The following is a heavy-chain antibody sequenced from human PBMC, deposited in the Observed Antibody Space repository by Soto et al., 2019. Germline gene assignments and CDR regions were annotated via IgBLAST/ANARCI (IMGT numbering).Heavy chain of an antibody. D-gene: IGHD3-9*01. CDR3: AXXPTDWFLYDY. V-gene: IGHV4-59*01. Sequence: QVQLQESGPGLVKPSETLSLTCTVSGGSISSYYWSWIRQPPGKGLEWIGYIYYSGSTNYNPSLKSRVTISVDTSKNQFSLKLSSVTAXDTAVYXCAXXPTDWFLYDYWGQGTLVTVSS. J-gene: IGHJ4*02. CDR2: IYYSGST. CDR1: GGSISSYY.